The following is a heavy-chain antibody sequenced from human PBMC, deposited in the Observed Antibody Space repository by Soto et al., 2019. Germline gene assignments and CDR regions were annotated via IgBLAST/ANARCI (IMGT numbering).Heavy chain of an antibody. J-gene: IGHJ4*02. V-gene: IGHV3-33*01. CDR2: IWYDGSNK. CDR3: ARDGIAVAGRSYYFDY. CDR1: GFTFSSYG. Sequence: LRLSCAASGFTFSSYGMHWVRQAPGKGLEWVAVIWYDGSNKYYADSVKGRFTISRDNSKNTLYLQMNSLRAEDTAVYYCARDGIAVAGRSYYFDYWGQGTLVTVSS. D-gene: IGHD6-19*01.